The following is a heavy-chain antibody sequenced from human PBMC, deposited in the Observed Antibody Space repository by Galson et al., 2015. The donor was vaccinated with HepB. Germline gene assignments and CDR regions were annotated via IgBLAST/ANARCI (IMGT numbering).Heavy chain of an antibody. D-gene: IGHD3-10*01. CDR1: GYTLTELS. CDR3: ATGKYYYGSRSYSRYFDY. V-gene: IGHV1-24*01. J-gene: IGHJ4*02. CDR2: FDPEDGET. Sequence: SVKVSCKVSGYTLTELSMHWVRQAPGKGLEWMGGFDPEDGETIYAQKFQGRVTMTEDTSTDTAYMELSSLRSEDTAVYYCATGKYYYGSRSYSRYFDYSGQGTLVTVSS.